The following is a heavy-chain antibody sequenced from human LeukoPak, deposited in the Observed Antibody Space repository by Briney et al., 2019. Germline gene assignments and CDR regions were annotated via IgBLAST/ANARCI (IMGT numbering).Heavy chain of an antibody. D-gene: IGHD3-22*01. V-gene: IGHV4-39*01. CDR3: ARGYYYFDY. Sequence: SETLSLTCTVSGGSISSSSYYWGWVRQPPGKGLEWIGSIYYSGSTYYNPSLKSRVTISVDTSKNQFSLKLSSATAADTAVYYCARGYYYFDYWGQGTLVTVSS. J-gene: IGHJ4*02. CDR1: GGSISSSSYY. CDR2: IYYSGST.